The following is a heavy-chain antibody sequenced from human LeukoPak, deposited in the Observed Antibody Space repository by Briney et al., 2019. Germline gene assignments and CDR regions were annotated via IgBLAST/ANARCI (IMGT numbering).Heavy chain of an antibody. Sequence: ASVKVSCKASGYIHSSFGIIWVRQAPGQGLEWVGWISGYSGKTVYAQNIEDRLTMTTNTSTGTAYMELRSLRSDDTAVYFCARDEGWEVPYYFDSWGQGTHIIVSS. V-gene: IGHV1-18*01. CDR1: GYIHSSFG. CDR2: ISGYSGKT. J-gene: IGHJ4*01. D-gene: IGHD1-26*01. CDR3: ARDEGWEVPYYFDS.